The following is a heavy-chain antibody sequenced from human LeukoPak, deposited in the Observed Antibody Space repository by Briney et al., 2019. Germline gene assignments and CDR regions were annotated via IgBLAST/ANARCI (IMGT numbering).Heavy chain of an antibody. CDR3: AKPKSGWLGGPFDC. J-gene: IGHJ4*02. CDR1: GFTFSNYA. V-gene: IGHV3-23*01. D-gene: IGHD6-19*01. Sequence: PGGSLRLSCAASGFTFSNYAMNWVRQAPGKGLECVAGLSGSGDRSYYADSVKGRLTISSDNSMNKLSVYVTNPRAADTAVYYCAKPKSGWLGGPFDCWGQGTLVTVSS. CDR2: LSGSGDRS.